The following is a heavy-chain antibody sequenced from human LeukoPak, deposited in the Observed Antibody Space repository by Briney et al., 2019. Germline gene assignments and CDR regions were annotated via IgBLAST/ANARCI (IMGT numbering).Heavy chain of an antibody. CDR2: IIPILGIA. V-gene: IGHV1-69*04. D-gene: IGHD2-2*01. CDR3: ADSFRYRGYCSSTSCSNGYYYYYGMDV. Sequence: SVKVSCKASGGTFSSYAISWVRQAPGQGLEWMGRIIPILGIANYAQKFQGRVTITADKSTSTAYMELSSLRSEDTAVYYCADSFRYRGYCSSTSCSNGYYYYYGMDVWGQGTTVTVSS. CDR1: GGTFSSYA. J-gene: IGHJ6*02.